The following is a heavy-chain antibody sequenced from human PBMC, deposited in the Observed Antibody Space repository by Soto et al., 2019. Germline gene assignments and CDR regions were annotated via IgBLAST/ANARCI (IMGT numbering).Heavy chain of an antibody. CDR2: ISYDGSNK. Sequence: GGSLRLSCAASGFTFSSYAMHWVRQAPGKGLEWVAVISYDGSNKYYADSVKGRFTISRDNSKNTLYLQMNSLGAEDTAVYYCARVRRQWVVPPYGMDVCGQGTTVTVSS. CDR1: GFTFSSYA. V-gene: IGHV3-30-3*01. J-gene: IGHJ6*02. CDR3: ARVRRQWVVPPYGMDV. D-gene: IGHD6-19*01.